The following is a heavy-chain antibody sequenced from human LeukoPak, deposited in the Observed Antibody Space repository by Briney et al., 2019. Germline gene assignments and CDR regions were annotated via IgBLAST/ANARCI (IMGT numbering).Heavy chain of an antibody. D-gene: IGHD3-22*01. CDR3: AKDNVHFYDSSGYYYFDY. CDR2: ISGSGGST. CDR1: GFAFDDYG. V-gene: IGHV3-23*01. Sequence: GGSLRLSCAASGFAFDDYGMSWVRQAPGKGLEWVSAISGSGGSTYYADSVKGRFTISRDNSKNTLYLQMNSLRAEDTAVYYCAKDNVHFYDSSGYYYFDYWGQGTLVTVSS. J-gene: IGHJ4*02.